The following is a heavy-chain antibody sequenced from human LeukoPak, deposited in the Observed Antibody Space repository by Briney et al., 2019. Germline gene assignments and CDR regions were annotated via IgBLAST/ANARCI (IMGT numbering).Heavy chain of an antibody. V-gene: IGHV1-69*04. CDR2: IIPILGIA. CDR1: GGTFSSYA. CDR3: ARDRNHYYGSGSYYNGYYYYGMDV. Sequence: EASVKVSCKASGGTFSSYAISWMRQAPGQRLEWMGRIIPILGIANYAQKFQGRVTITADKSTSTAYMELSSLRSEDTAVYYCARDRNHYYGSGSYYNGYYYYGMDVWGQGTTVTVSS. D-gene: IGHD3-10*01. J-gene: IGHJ6*02.